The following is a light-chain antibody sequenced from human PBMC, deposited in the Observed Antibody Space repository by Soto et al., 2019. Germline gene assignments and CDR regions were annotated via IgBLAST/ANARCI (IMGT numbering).Light chain of an antibody. V-gene: IGKV3-11*01. J-gene: IGKJ5*01. Sequence: EIVLTQSPATLSLSPGERATLSCWASQSVSSYLAWYQQKTGQAPRLLIYDASTRATGIPARFSGSGSGTDFALTISSLEPEDFAVYYCQQRSNWLITFGQGTRLEMK. CDR1: QSVSSY. CDR2: DAS. CDR3: QQRSNWLIT.